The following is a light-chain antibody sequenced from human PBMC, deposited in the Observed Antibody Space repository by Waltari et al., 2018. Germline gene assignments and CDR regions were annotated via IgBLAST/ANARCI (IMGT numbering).Light chain of an antibody. Sequence: RWFQQKPGQAPVLLIYKDTERPSGIPERFSGSSSGATVTLTISGAQVEDEADYYCYSAADSNLRVFGGGTKLTVL. CDR2: KDT. CDR3: YSAADSNLRV. V-gene: IGLV3-27*01. J-gene: IGLJ3*02.